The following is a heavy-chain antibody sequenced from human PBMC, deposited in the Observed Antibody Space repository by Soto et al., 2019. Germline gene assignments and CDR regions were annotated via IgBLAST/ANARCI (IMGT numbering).Heavy chain of an antibody. CDR1: GFSFSNYW. CDR2: IKTDGSST. D-gene: IGHD5-18*01. V-gene: IGHV3-74*01. CDR3: EKSEGNTYGLFH. Sequence: EVQLVESGGGLVQPGGSLRLSCAASGFSFSNYWIHWFRQAPGKGLVWVSRIKTDGSSTDYAASVKGRFTISRDNAKNTLYLQMNSLTAQDTAVYYCEKSEGNTYGLFHWGQGTLVTVSS. J-gene: IGHJ4*02.